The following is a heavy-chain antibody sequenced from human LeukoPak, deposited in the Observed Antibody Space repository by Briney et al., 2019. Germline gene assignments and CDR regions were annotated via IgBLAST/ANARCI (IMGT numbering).Heavy chain of an antibody. D-gene: IGHD4-17*01. J-gene: IGHJ4*02. CDR3: ARNIPDYGDSPFDY. CDR2: INTNTGNP. CDR1: GYTFTTYT. V-gene: IGHV7-4-1*02. Sequence: ASVKVSCKASGYTFTTYTMNWVRQAPGQGLEWMGWINTNTGNPTYVQGFTGRFVFSLDTSVSTAYLQISSPKAEDTAVYYCARNIPDYGDSPFDYWGQGTLVTVSS.